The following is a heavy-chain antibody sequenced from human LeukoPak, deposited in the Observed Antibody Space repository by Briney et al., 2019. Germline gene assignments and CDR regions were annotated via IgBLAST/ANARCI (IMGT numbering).Heavy chain of an antibody. CDR2: VSGTGGRT. CDR1: GFTFSTYA. V-gene: IGHV3-23*01. CDR3: AKGDSYYDLLTCFDF. Sequence: GGSLRLSCAASGFTFSTYAMSWVRQAPGKGLEWVSVVSGTGGRTYYADSVKGRFTISRDNSKNALYLQMNSLRDEDTAVYYCAKGDSYYDLLTCFDFWGPGTLVTVSS. D-gene: IGHD3-9*01. J-gene: IGHJ4*02.